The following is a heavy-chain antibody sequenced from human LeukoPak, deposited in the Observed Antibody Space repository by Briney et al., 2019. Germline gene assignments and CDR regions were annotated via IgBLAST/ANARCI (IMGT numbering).Heavy chain of an antibody. V-gene: IGHV3-23*01. D-gene: IGHD2-2*01. CDR1: GFTFSSFG. CDR2: IGGGGVDT. CDR3: AKRGGSCSSTNCLKYYFDY. Sequence: GGSLRLSCAASGFTFSSFGMSWVRQAPGKGLEWVSDIGGGGVDTYYADSVKGRFTISRDNSKNTLYLQMNSLRAEDTAVYYCAKRGGSCSSTNCLKYYFDYWGQGTLVTVSS. J-gene: IGHJ4*02.